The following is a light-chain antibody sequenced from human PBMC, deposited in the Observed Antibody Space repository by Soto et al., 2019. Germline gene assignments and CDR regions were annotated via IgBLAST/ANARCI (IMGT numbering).Light chain of an antibody. V-gene: IGLV2-8*01. CDR1: SSDVGGYNY. CDR2: EVS. Sequence: QSALTQPPSASGSPGHSVTISCTGASSDVGGYNYVSWYQQHPGKAPKLMIYEVSKRPSGVPDRFSGSKSGNTASLTVSGLQAEDEAVYYCSSYAGSNNFVVFGGGTKVTVL. J-gene: IGLJ2*01. CDR3: SSYAGSNNFVV.